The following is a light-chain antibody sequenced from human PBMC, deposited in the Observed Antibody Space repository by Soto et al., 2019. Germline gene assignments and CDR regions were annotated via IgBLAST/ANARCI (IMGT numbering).Light chain of an antibody. Sequence: QSVLTQPASVSGSPGQSITISCTGTSSDVGDHNSVSWYQQQPGKAPKLMIYAVSNRPSGVSNRFFGSKSGNTASLTISGLQAEDEADYYCGSYTTSITVIFGGGTKLTVL. CDR1: SSDVGDHNS. CDR3: GSYTTSITVI. CDR2: AVS. V-gene: IGLV2-14*03. J-gene: IGLJ2*01.